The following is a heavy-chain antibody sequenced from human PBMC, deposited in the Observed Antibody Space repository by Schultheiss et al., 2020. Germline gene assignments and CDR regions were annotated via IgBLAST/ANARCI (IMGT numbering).Heavy chain of an antibody. V-gene: IGHV4-59*01. CDR1: GGSISGYY. D-gene: IGHD3-22*01. CDR2: IHSRGSS. J-gene: IGHJ3*02. Sequence: GSLRLSCAVSGGSISGYYWSWIRQPPGRGLEWIGYIHSRGSSNYSPSLRSRLTISVDVSRNQLSLKLTSVTSADTAVYYCARNSNFYESSGMNGDAFDIWGPGTRVTVSS. CDR3: ARNSNFYESSGMNGDAFDI.